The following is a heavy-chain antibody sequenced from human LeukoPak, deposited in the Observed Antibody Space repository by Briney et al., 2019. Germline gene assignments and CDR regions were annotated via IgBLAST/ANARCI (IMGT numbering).Heavy chain of an antibody. D-gene: IGHD2-21*01. J-gene: IGHJ4*02. V-gene: IGHV3-21*01. Sequence: GGSLRLSCAASGFTFNSYSMNWVRQAPGKGLEWVSSISGSSSYIYYADSVKGRFTISRDNAKNSLYLQMNSLRAEDTAVYYCASGAYCGGECFDYWGQGTLVTVSS. CDR2: ISGSSSYI. CDR1: GFTFNSYS. CDR3: ASGAYCGGECFDY.